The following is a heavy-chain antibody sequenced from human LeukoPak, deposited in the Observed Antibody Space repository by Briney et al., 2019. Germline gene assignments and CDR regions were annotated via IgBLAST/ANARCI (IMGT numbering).Heavy chain of an antibody. CDR3: ARGGTIWGYYFDY. CDR2: IYYSGST. CDR1: GGSVSSHY. V-gene: IGHV4-59*02. D-gene: IGHD3-9*01. J-gene: IGHJ4*02. Sequence: SETLSLTCTVSGGSVSSHYWSWIRQPPGKGLQWIGYIYYSGSTNYNPSLKSRVTISVDTSKNQFSLKLSSVTAADTAVYYCARGGTIWGYYFDYWGQGTLVTVSS.